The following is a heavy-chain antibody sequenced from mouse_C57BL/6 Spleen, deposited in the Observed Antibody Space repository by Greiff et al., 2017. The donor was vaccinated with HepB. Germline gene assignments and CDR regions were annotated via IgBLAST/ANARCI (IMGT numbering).Heavy chain of an antibody. CDR2: ISNGGGST. CDR1: GFTFSDYY. J-gene: IGHJ4*01. CDR3: ARHDGYDVYAMDY. D-gene: IGHD2-2*01. V-gene: IGHV5-12*01. Sequence: EVQLVESGGGLVQPGGSLKLSCAASGFTFSDYYMYWVRQTPEKRLEWVAYISNGGGSTYYPDTVKGRFTISRDNAKNTLYLQMSRLKSEDTAMYYGARHDGYDVYAMDYWGQGTTVTVSS.